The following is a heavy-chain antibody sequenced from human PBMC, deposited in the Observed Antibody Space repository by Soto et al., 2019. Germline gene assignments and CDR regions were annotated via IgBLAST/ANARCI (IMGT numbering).Heavy chain of an antibody. Sequence: SVNVSCKASGYTFTSYCISWGRQAPGQGLEWMGWISAYNGNTNYAQKLQGRVTMTTDTSTSTGYMELRSLRSDDTAVYYCARDPTYYDFWTGYDWAHAFDIWGQGTMVTVS. J-gene: IGHJ3*02. V-gene: IGHV1-18*01. CDR2: ISAYNGNT. D-gene: IGHD3-3*01. CDR1: GYTFTSYC. CDR3: ARDPTYYDFWTGYDWAHAFDI.